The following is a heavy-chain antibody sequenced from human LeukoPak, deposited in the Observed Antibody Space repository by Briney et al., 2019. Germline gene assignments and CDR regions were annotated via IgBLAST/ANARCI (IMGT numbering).Heavy chain of an antibody. J-gene: IGHJ4*02. V-gene: IGHV4-39*01. CDR2: IYYSGST. CDR3: ARGRVKDYYDKVYRY. CDR1: GGSISSSSYY. D-gene: IGHD3-22*01. Sequence: PSETLSLTCTVSGGSISSSSYYWGWIRQPPGKGLEWIGSIYYSGSTYYNPSLKSRVTISVDTSKNQFSLKLSSVTAADTAVYYCARGRVKDYYDKVYRYWGQGTLVTVSS.